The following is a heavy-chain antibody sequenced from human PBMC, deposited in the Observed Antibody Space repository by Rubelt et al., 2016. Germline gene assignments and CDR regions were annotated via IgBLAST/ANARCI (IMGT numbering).Heavy chain of an antibody. CDR1: GYTFTSYA. CDR2: INAGNGNT. J-gene: IGHJ5*02. Sequence: QVQLVQSGAEVKKPGASVKVSCKASGYTFTSYAMHWVRQAPGQRLEWMGWINAGNGNTNYAQKLQGRVTMTTDTSTSTAYMELRSLRSEAPAVYYCASMYSSSWYRGWFDPWGQGTLVTVSS. CDR3: ASMYSSSWYRGWFDP. V-gene: IGHV1-3*01. D-gene: IGHD6-13*01.